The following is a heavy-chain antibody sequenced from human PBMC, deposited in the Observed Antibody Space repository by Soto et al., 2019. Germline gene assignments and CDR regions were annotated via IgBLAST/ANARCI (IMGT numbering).Heavy chain of an antibody. CDR3: VKVGSFYVQRSPFDS. D-gene: IGHD1-26*01. J-gene: IGHJ4*02. CDR1: GFTFSNYA. CDR2: ISGNSGFT. Sequence: PGWSLRLSCAASGFTFSNYAMNWVRQAPGKGLEWVSGISGNSGFTYYTDSVKGRFTISRDNSKNTLFLQMNALRDEDTAIYYCVKVGSFYVQRSPFDSWGRGIMVTVYS. V-gene: IGHV3-23*01.